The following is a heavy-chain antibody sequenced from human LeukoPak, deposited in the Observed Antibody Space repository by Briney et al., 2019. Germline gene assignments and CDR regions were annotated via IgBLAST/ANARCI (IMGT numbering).Heavy chain of an antibody. CDR1: GFTFSTYA. CDR2: IKQDGGEI. D-gene: IGHD3-16*01. V-gene: IGHV3-7*03. Sequence: GGSLRLSCAASGFTFSTYAMSWVRQAPGKGLEWVASIKQDGGEIYYVDSVRGRFIISRDNAKKSVYLQMNSLRAEDTAMYYCARGRDGGFWGQGTLVTVSS. J-gene: IGHJ4*02. CDR3: ARGRDGGF.